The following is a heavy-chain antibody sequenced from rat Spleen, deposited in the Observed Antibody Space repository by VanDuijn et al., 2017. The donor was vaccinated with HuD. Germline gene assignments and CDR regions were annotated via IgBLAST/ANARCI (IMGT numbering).Heavy chain of an antibody. J-gene: IGHJ2*01. D-gene: IGHD5-1*01. Sequence: EVQLQESGPGLVKPSQSLSLTCSVTGYSITSNYWGWIRKFPGNKLEWMGYINSAGSTNYNPSLKSRISITRDTSKNQFFLQLNTVTTEDTAVYYCARHETGSPFDYWGQGVVVTVSS. CDR2: INSAGST. CDR3: ARHETGSPFDY. CDR1: GYSITSNY. V-gene: IGHV3-3*01.